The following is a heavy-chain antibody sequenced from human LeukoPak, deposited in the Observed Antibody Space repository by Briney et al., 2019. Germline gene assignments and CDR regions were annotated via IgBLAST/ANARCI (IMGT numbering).Heavy chain of an antibody. CDR3: ARVDTIAAAGAEYFQH. Sequence: SQTLSLTCTVSGGSISSGSYYWSWIRQPAGKGLEWIGRIYTSGSTNYNPSLKSRVTISVDTSKNQFSLKLSSVTAADTAVYYCARVDTIAAAGAEYFQHWGQGTLVTVSS. D-gene: IGHD6-13*01. J-gene: IGHJ1*01. CDR2: IYTSGST. CDR1: GGSISSGSYY. V-gene: IGHV4-61*02.